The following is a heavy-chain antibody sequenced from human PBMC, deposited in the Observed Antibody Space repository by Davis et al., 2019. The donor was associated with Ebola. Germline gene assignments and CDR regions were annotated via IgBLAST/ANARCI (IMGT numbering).Heavy chain of an antibody. V-gene: IGHV1-46*01. D-gene: IGHD4-17*01. CDR2: INPSGGST. CDR1: GYTFTGYY. CDR3: ARDPDYGDYYYYYGMDV. J-gene: IGHJ6*02. Sequence: ASVKVSCKASGYTFTGYYMHWVRQAPGQGLEWMGIINPSGGSTSYAQKFQGRVTMTRDTSTSTVYMELSSLRSEDTAVYYCARDPDYGDYYYYYGMDVWGQGTTVTVSS.